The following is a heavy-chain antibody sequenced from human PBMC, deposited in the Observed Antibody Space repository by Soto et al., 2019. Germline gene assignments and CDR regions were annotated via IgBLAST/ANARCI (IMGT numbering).Heavy chain of an antibody. CDR2: ISYDGSNK. J-gene: IGHJ5*02. Sequence: GGSLRLSCAASGFTFSSYAMHWVRQAPGKGLEWVAVISYDGSNKYYADSVKGRFTISRDNSKNTLYLQMNSLRAEDTAVYYCARDLGYCSGGSCYNWFDPWGQGTLVTVSS. D-gene: IGHD2-15*01. CDR3: ARDLGYCSGGSCYNWFDP. V-gene: IGHV3-30-3*01. CDR1: GFTFSSYA.